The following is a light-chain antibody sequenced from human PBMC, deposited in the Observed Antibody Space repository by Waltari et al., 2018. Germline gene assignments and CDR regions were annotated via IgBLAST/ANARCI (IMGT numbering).Light chain of an antibody. V-gene: IGKV1-39*01. J-gene: IGKJ2*01. Sequence: DIQMTQSPSSLSPSVGDRVTISCRASYNVDVFLNWYQQKPGKAPKLLIYSASSLQSGVPSRFSVSGSGTDFTLTITSLQPEDSATYYCQQSHGFPFTFGQGTKLEIK. CDR3: QQSHGFPFT. CDR1: YNVDVF. CDR2: SAS.